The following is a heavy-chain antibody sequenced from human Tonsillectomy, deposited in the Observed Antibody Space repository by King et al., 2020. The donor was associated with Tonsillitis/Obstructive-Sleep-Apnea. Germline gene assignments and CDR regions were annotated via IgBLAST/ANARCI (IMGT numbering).Heavy chain of an antibody. J-gene: IGHJ6*03. V-gene: IGHV4-34*01. CDR1: GGSFSGYY. D-gene: IGHD3-10*01. CDR2: INHSGST. CDR3: ARGKPETYGSGSYPVSFYMDV. Sequence: VQLQQWGAGLLKPSETLSLTCAVYGGSFSGYYWSWIRQPPGKGLEWIGEINHSGSTNYNPSLKSRVTISVDTSKNQFSLKLSSVTAADTAVYYCARGKPETYGSGSYPVSFYMDVWGKGTTVTVSS.